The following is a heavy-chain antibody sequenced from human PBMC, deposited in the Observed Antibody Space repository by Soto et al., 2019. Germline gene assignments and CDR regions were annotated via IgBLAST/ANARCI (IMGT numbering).Heavy chain of an antibody. CDR3: AKERYSSSWSPLGFDY. D-gene: IGHD6-13*01. CDR2: ISYDGNDK. J-gene: IGHJ4*02. Sequence: LRLSCAASGFTFSSYGMHWVRQAPGKGLEWVAVISYDGNDKYYADSVKGRFTISRDNSKNTLYLQINSLRAEDTAVFYCAKERYSSSWSPLGFDYRGQGTLVTVSS. CDR1: GFTFSSYG. V-gene: IGHV3-30*18.